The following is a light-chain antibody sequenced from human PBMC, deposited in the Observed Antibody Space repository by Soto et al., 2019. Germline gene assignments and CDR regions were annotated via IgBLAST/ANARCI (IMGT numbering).Light chain of an antibody. V-gene: IGKV1-5*01. Sequence: DIQMTQSPSTLSASVGDRVAITCRASQSVSGWLAWYQQKPGKVPNLLIYHASTLESGVPSRFSGSGSGTEFTLTISSLQPDDFAAYYCQQYISYLYTFGQGTKLEIK. CDR3: QQYISYLYT. J-gene: IGKJ2*01. CDR1: QSVSGW. CDR2: HAS.